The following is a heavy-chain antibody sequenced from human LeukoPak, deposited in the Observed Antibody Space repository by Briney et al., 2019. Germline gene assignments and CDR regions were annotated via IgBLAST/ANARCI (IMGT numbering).Heavy chain of an antibody. CDR3: ARDSGVDYGDPDY. Sequence: PGTSLRLSCAASGFTFSSHAMHWVRQAPGKGLEWVAVLWNDGTNKYYAESVRGRFTISRDNSKNTLFLQMNSLRVADTAIYYCARDSGVDYGDPDYWGQGPLVTVSS. J-gene: IGHJ4*02. CDR1: GFTFSSHA. V-gene: IGHV3-33*01. CDR2: LWNDGTNK. D-gene: IGHD4-17*01.